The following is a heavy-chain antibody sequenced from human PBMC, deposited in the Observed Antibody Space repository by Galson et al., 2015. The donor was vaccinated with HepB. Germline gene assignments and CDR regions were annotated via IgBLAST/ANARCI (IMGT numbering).Heavy chain of an antibody. V-gene: IGHV3-30-3*01. CDR1: GFTFSSYA. Sequence: SLRLSCAASGFTFSSYAMHWVRQAPGKGLEWVAVISYDGSNKYYADSVKGRFTISRDNSKNTLYLQMNSLRAEDTAVYYCARGEAAAGRQTNFDYWGQGTLVTVSS. CDR2: ISYDGSNK. J-gene: IGHJ4*02. D-gene: IGHD6-13*01. CDR3: ARGEAAAGRQTNFDY.